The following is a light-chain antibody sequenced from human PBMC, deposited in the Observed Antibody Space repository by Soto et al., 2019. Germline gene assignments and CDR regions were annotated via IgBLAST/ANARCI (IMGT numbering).Light chain of an antibody. Sequence: EVVLTQSPGTVSLSPGERATLSCRASQSVTSNYLAWYQQKPGQDPRLRIYAASSRATGIPDRFSGSGSGTDFTLSISRLEPEDFAVYYCQQYGSSMTWTFGQGTKVEIK. CDR3: QQYGSSMTWT. CDR1: QSVTSNY. V-gene: IGKV3-20*01. CDR2: AAS. J-gene: IGKJ1*01.